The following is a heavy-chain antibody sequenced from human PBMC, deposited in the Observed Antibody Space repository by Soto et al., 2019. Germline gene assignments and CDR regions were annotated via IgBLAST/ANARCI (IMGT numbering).Heavy chain of an antibody. D-gene: IGHD2-15*01. Sequence: ASVKVSCKASGYTFTSYGISWVRQAPGQGLEWMGWISAYNGNTNYAQKLQGRVTMTTDTSTSTAYMELRSLRSDDTAVYYCARVAYCSGGSCYSLANWFDPWGQGTLVTV. CDR3: ARVAYCSGGSCYSLANWFDP. CDR2: ISAYNGNT. J-gene: IGHJ5*02. CDR1: GYTFTSYG. V-gene: IGHV1-18*01.